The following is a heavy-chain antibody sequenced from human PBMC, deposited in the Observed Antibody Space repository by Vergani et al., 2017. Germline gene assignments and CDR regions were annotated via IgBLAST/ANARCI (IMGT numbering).Heavy chain of an antibody. V-gene: IGHV1-2*02. Sequence: QVQLVQSGAEVKKPGASVKVSCKASGYTFTGYYMHWVRQAPGQGLEWMGWINPNSGGTNYAQKFQGRVTMTRDTSISTAYMELSRLRSDDTAVYYCARGIAARPIQVVYNWFDPWGQGTLVTVSS. J-gene: IGHJ5*02. CDR1: GYTFTGYY. CDR3: ARGIAARPIQVVYNWFDP. CDR2: INPNSGGT. D-gene: IGHD6-6*01.